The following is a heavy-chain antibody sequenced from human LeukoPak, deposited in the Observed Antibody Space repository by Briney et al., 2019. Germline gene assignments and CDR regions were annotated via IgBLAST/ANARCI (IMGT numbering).Heavy chain of an antibody. CDR2: TYYRSKWYS. V-gene: IGHV6-1*01. J-gene: IGHJ4*02. CDR1: GDRVSINTTA. Sequence: SQTLSLTCTISGDRVSINTTAWNWIRQSPSRGLEWLGRTYYRSKWYSEFEVSVKSRITINPDTTKNQCSLQLSAVTPEDTAVYYCARGYYCDSWGQGTLVTVSS. CDR3: ARGYYCDS.